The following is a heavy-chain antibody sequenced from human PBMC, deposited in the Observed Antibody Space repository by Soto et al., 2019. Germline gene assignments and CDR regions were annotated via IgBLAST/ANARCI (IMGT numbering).Heavy chain of an antibody. CDR2: IRSKANNYAT. V-gene: IGHV3-73*02. Sequence: EVQLVESGGGLVQPGGSLKLSCAASGFTFSGSAMHWVRQASGKGLEWVGRIRSKANNYATAYAASVKGRFTISRDDSKNMAYLQMNSLKTEDAAVYYCTTPDYWGQGTLVTVSS. J-gene: IGHJ4*02. CDR1: GFTFSGSA. CDR3: TTPDY.